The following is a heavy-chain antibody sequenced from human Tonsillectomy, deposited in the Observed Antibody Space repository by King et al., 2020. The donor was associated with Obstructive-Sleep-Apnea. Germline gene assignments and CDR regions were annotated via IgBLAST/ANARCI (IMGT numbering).Heavy chain of an antibody. CDR3: ARHYYGSGSYYGDAFDI. CDR2: IDPSDSYT. Sequence: QLVQSGAEVKKPGESLRISCKGSGYSFTSYWISWVRQMPGKGLEWMGRIDPSDSYTNYSPSLQGHVTISADKSISTAYLQWSSLKASDTAMYYCARHYYGSGSYYGDAFDIWGQGTMVTVSS. V-gene: IGHV5-10-1*01. D-gene: IGHD3-10*01. CDR1: GYSFTSYW. J-gene: IGHJ3*02.